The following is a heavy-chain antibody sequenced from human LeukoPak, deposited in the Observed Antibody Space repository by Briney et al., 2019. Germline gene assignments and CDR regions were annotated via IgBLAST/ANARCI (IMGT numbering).Heavy chain of an antibody. CDR2: INAGNGNT. Sequence: ASVKVSCKASGYTFTSYAMHWVRQAPGQRLEWMGWINAGNGNTKYSQKFQGRVTITRDTSASTAYMELSSLRSEDTAVYYCARSYYDSPPYWYFDLWGRGTLVTVSS. CDR3: ARSYYDSPPYWYFDL. D-gene: IGHD3-22*01. CDR1: GYTFTSYA. V-gene: IGHV1-3*01. J-gene: IGHJ2*01.